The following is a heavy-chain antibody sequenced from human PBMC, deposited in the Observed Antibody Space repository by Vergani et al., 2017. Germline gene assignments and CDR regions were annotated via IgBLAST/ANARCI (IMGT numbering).Heavy chain of an antibody. CDR3: AKMGLGTTMVTPTYYYGMDV. D-gene: IGHD4-23*01. CDR2: ISGSGGST. CDR1: GFTFSSYA. Sequence: EVQLLESGGGLVQPGGSLRLSCAASGFTFSSYAMSWVRQAPGKGLEWVSAISGSGGSTYYADSVKGRFTISRDNSKNTLYLQMNSLRAEDTAVYYCAKMGLGTTMVTPTYYYGMDVWGQGTTVTVSS. V-gene: IGHV3-23*01. J-gene: IGHJ6*02.